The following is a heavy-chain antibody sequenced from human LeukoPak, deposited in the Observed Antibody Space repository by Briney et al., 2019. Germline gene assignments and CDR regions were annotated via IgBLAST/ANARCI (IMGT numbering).Heavy chain of an antibody. CDR3: AKDLYDSSGYFY. CDR2: ISGSGGST. D-gene: IGHD3-22*01. V-gene: IGHV3-23*01. Sequence: GGSLGLSCAASGFTFSSYAMSWVRQAPGKGLEWVSAISGSGGSTYYADSVKGRFTISRDNSKNTLYLQMNSLRAEDTAVYYCAKDLYDSSGYFYWGQGTLVTVSS. J-gene: IGHJ4*02. CDR1: GFTFSSYA.